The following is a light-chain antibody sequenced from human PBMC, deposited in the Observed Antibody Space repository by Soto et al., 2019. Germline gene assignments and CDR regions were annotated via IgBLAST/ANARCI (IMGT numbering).Light chain of an antibody. CDR1: HSVSSH. CDR3: QQRANWPLFT. CDR2: GAS. J-gene: IGKJ3*01. Sequence: EIVLTQSPATLSLSPGERVTLSCRASHSVSSHLAWYQQKPGQAPRLLIYGASNRATGIPARFSGSGYGADFTLTISGLEPEDFAVYYCQQRANWPLFTFGPGSKVDI. V-gene: IGKV3-11*01.